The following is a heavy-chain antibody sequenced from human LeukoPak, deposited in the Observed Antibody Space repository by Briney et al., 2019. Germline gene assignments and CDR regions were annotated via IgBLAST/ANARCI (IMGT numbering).Heavy chain of an antibody. D-gene: IGHD1-1*01. CDR3: ARGRQLYFDY. Sequence: GGSLRLSCAASGFTFSDYYMSWVRQAPGKGLEWVSVIYSGGSTYYADSVKGRFTISRDNSKNTLYLQMNSLRAEDTAVYYCARGRQLYFDYWGQGTLVTVSS. V-gene: IGHV3-53*01. J-gene: IGHJ4*02. CDR1: GFTFSDYY. CDR2: IYSGGST.